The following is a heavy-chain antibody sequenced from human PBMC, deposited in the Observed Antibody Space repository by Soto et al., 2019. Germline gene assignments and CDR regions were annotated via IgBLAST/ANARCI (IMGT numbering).Heavy chain of an antibody. CDR3: ARDLTSESIQDSMLSDWFDT. D-gene: IGHD5-18*01. CDR1: GYTFTNYY. V-gene: IGHV1-46*01. Sequence: QVQLVQSGAEVKKPGASVKVSCKASGYTFTNYYMHWVRQAPGQGLEWLGIINPSGGSTSYAQKFQGSLTMNRDTSTSTVYMELSSLRADDTAVYFCARDLTSESIQDSMLSDWFDTWGQGTLVTVSS. J-gene: IGHJ5*02. CDR2: INPSGGST.